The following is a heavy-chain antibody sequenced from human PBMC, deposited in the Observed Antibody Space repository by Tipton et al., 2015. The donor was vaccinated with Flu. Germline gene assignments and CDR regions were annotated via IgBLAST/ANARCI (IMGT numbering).Heavy chain of an antibody. CDR2: IVCIFGIP. D-gene: IGHD6-25*01. CDR3: ARQIYTSGELDYDYYYMDV. Sequence: QSGAEVKKPGSSVKVSCKASGDTFRNYAISWVRQAPGQGLEWMGGIVCIFGIPNYAQKFQGRVTMTADESTTTVYMELSSLRSDDTAVYYCARQIYTSGELDYDYYYMDVWGKGTTVIVSS. V-gene: IGHV1-69*01. J-gene: IGHJ6*03. CDR1: GDTFRNYA.